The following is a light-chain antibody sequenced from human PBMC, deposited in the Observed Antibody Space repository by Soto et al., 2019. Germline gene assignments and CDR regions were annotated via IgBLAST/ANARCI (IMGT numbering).Light chain of an antibody. J-gene: IGKJ1*01. Sequence: EIVMTQSPATVPVSPGERVTLSCRASQSVSIDLAWYQQKPGQAPRLLIHGASTRATDIPATFTGSGSGTEFTLTISSLQSEDFAVYYCQQYNNWPSWTFGRGTKVDNK. CDR1: QSVSID. V-gene: IGKV3-15*01. CDR3: QQYNNWPSWT. CDR2: GAS.